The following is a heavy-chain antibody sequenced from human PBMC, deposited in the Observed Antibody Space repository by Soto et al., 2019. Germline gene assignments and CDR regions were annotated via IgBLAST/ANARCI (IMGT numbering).Heavy chain of an antibody. CDR3: TTDSRTSLPEIRFDY. J-gene: IGHJ4*01. V-gene: IGHV3-15*07. CDR1: GFPFSNAW. CDR2: VKSKTDGGSS. Sequence: GGSLRLSCVASGFPFSNAWISWVRQVPGKGLEWVGRVKSKTDGGSSDYAAAVKGRFAVSRDDSRNIVYLQMNSLKIEDTGVYYCTTDSRTSLPEIRFDYWGHGTQVTVSS. D-gene: IGHD2-8*01.